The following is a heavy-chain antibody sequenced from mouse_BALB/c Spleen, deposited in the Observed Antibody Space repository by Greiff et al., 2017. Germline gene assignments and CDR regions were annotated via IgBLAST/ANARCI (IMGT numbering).Heavy chain of an antibody. CDR1: GYTFTSYT. J-gene: IGHJ2*01. D-gene: IGHD2-1*01. CDR3: ARDGNYLYYFDY. V-gene: IGHV1-4*01. CDR2: INPSSGYT. Sequence: QVQLKESGAELARPGASVKMSCKASGYTFTSYTMHWVKQRPGQGLEWIGYINPSSGYTNYNQKFKDKATLTADKSSSTAYMQLSSLTSEDSAVYYCARDGNYLYYFDYWGQGTTLTVSS.